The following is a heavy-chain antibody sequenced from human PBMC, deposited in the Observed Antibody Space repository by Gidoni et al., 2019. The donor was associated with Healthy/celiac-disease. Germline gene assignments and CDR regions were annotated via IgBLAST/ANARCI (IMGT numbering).Heavy chain of an antibody. CDR2: INHSGST. Sequence: QVQLQQWGAGLLKPSETLSLTCAVSGGSFSGYYWSWIRQPPGKGLEGIGEINHSGSTNYNPSLKSRVTISVDTSKNQFSLKLSSVTAADTAVYYCARGGPETPFGYWGQGTLVTVSS. V-gene: IGHV4-34*01. CDR3: ARGGPETPFGY. CDR1: GGSFSGYY. J-gene: IGHJ4*02.